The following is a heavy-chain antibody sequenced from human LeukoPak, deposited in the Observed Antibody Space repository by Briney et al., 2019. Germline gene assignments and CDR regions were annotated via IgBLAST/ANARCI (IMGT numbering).Heavy chain of an antibody. J-gene: IGHJ4*02. CDR2: INAGNGNT. D-gene: IGHD4-17*01. Sequence: ASVKVSCKASGYTFSSYAMHWVRQAPGQRLEGMGWINAGNGNTKYSQKFQGRVTITRDTSASTAYMELSSLRSEDTAVYYCARGTVTTNFDYWGQGTLVTVSS. V-gene: IGHV1-3*01. CDR1: GYTFSSYA. CDR3: ARGTVTTNFDY.